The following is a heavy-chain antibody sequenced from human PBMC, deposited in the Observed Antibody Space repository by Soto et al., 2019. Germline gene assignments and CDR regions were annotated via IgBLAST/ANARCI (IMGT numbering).Heavy chain of an antibody. J-gene: IGHJ4*02. CDR2: IHPSGGGT. Sequence: QVQLVQSGAEVRKPGASVMVSCKPSGYTFNTYYLHWLRQAPGQALEWMGVIHPSGGGTTYAQKFLGSVTVTRDTSTTTVFMELSSLRSDDTAVYYCARGGHIAVVTASFDNWGQGTLVTVSS. CDR1: GYTFNTYY. D-gene: IGHD2-21*02. V-gene: IGHV1-46*02. CDR3: ARGGHIAVVTASFDN.